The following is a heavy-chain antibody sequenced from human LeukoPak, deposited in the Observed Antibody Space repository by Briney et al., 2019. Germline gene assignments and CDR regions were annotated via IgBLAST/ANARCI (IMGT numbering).Heavy chain of an antibody. J-gene: IGHJ5*02. Sequence: ASVEVSCKASGYTFTSYGISWVRQAPGQGLEWMGWISAYNGNTNYAQKLQGRVTMTTGTSTSTAYMELRSLRSDDTAVYYCARGRQLVPNNWFDPWGQGTLVTVSS. CDR2: ISAYNGNT. V-gene: IGHV1-18*01. CDR3: ARGRQLVPNNWFDP. CDR1: GYTFTSYG. D-gene: IGHD6-6*01.